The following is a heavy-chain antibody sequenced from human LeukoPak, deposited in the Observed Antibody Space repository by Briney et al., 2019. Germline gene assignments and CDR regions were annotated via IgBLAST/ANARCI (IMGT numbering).Heavy chain of an antibody. CDR2: IHYSGGT. CDR3: ARSCGSTSCSDGDWFDP. Sequence: PSETLSLTCTVSGGSISTSDYYWGWIRQPPGKGLEWIASIHYSGGTYFNPSLKGRVTISVDTSRNEFSLKVTSVAAADTAVYYCARSCGSTSCSDGDWFDPWGQGTLVTVSS. V-gene: IGHV4-39*01. D-gene: IGHD2-2*01. J-gene: IGHJ5*02. CDR1: GGSISTSDYY.